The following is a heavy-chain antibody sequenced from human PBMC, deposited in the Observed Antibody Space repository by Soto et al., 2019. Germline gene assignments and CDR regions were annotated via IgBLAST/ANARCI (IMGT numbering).Heavy chain of an antibody. CDR3: ARARSDWYNDY. V-gene: IGHV3-74*01. CDR1: GFTFSSFW. Sequence: LRLSCAASGFTFSSFWMYWVRQAPGKGLVWVSRINSDGSSPIYADSVRGRFTISRDNAKNTLYLQMNSLRAEDTAVYYCARARSDWYNDYWGQGTLVTVSS. D-gene: IGHD6-19*01. CDR2: INSDGSSP. J-gene: IGHJ4*02.